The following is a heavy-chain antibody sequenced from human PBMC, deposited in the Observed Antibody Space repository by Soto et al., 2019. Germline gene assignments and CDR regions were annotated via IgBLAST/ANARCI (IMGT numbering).Heavy chain of an antibody. V-gene: IGHV1-46*01. CDR3: ARGIVLMVYAPEFDY. CDR2: INPSGGST. CDR1: GYTFTSYY. J-gene: IGHJ4*02. D-gene: IGHD2-8*01. Sequence: ASVKVSCKASGYTFTSYYMHWVRQAPGQGLEWMGIINPSGGSTSYAQKFQGRVTMTRDTSTSTVYMEMSSLRSEDTAVYFCARGIVLMVYAPEFDYWGQGTLVTVSS.